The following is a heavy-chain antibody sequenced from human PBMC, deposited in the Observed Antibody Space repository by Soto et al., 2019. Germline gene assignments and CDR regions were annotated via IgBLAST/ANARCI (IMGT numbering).Heavy chain of an antibody. D-gene: IGHD6-13*01. CDR2: IYFTGST. CDR1: GHSLSSGGYY. CDR3: ARHPGIAAASDY. J-gene: IGHJ4*02. V-gene: IGHV4-39*01. Sequence: SETLSLTCTVSGHSLSSGGYYWSWIRQHPGKGLEWVGYIYFTGSTFYNPSLKSRVTISLDTSKNQFSLKLNSVTAADTAVYYCARHPGIAAASDYWGQGTLVTVSS.